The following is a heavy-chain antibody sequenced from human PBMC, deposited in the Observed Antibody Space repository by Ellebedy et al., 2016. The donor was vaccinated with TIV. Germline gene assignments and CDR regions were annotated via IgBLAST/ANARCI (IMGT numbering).Heavy chain of an antibody. CDR1: GDTFSSYA. J-gene: IGHJ3*02. D-gene: IGHD2-21*02. Sequence: AASVKVSCKASGDTFSSYAISWVRQAPGQGLEWMGRIIPILGIANYAQKFQGRVTITADKSTSTAYMELSSLRSEDTAVYYCARVGVVVTGDAFDIWGQGTMVTVSS. V-gene: IGHV1-69*04. CDR2: IIPILGIA. CDR3: ARVGVVVTGDAFDI.